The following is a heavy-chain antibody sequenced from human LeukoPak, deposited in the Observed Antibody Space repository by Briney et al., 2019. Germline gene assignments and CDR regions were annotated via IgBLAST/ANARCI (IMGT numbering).Heavy chain of an antibody. V-gene: IGHV3-48*03. Sequence: GGSLRLSCAASGFTFSSYEMNWVRQAPGKGLEWVSYISSSGSTIYYADSVKGRFTISRDNAKNSLYLQMNSLRAEDTAVYYCARDYLDYHPYYMDVWGKGTTVTISS. CDR2: ISSSGSTI. J-gene: IGHJ6*03. D-gene: IGHD2/OR15-2a*01. CDR1: GFTFSSYE. CDR3: ARDYLDYHPYYMDV.